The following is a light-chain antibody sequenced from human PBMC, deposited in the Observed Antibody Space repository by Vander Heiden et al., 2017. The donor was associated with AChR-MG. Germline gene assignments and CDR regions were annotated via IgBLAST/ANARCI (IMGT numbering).Light chain of an antibody. CDR2: DND. V-gene: IGLV1-51*01. CDR1: LSNIGYSY. Sequence: PGQKAAIACSGSLSNIGYSYVSWYQRLPGTAPKLLIYDNDQRPSGIPDRFSGSKSGPSATLGITGLQTGDEAEYFCGTWDDSLSAFVFGTGTKVTVL. J-gene: IGLJ1*01. CDR3: GTWDDSLSAFV.